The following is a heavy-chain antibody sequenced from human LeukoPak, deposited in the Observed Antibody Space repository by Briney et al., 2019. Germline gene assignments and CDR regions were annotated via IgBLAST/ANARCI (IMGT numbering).Heavy chain of an antibody. V-gene: IGHV5-51*01. D-gene: IGHD5-12*01. J-gene: IGHJ3*01. Sequence: GESLKISCKGSGYRVTSYWIGRVRQMPGKGLECMGIIYPGDSDTRYSPSFQGQVTISADKSISTAYLQWSSLKASDTAMYYCARHVGYSGYASWGQGTMVNVSS. CDR3: ARHVGYSGYAS. CDR2: IYPGDSDT. CDR1: GYRVTSYW.